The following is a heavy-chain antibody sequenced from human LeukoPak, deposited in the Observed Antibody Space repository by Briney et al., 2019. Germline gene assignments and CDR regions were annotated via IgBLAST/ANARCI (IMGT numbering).Heavy chain of an antibody. V-gene: IGHV1-24*01. CDR1: GYTLKELS. Sequence: ASVKVSCKVSGYTLKELSMHWVRQAPGKGLEWMGGFDPGDGETIYAQKFQGRVTMTEDTSTDTAYMELSSLRSEDTAVYYCATGQETTYYGMDVWGQGTTVTVSS. CDR3: ATGQETTYYGMDV. J-gene: IGHJ6*02. D-gene: IGHD1-7*01. CDR2: FDPGDGET.